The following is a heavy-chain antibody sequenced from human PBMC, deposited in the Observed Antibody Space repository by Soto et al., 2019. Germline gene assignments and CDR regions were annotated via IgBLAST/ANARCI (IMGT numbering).Heavy chain of an antibody. Sequence: SQTLSLTCAISGDSVSSNSAAWNWIRQPPSRGLEWLGRTYYRSKWYNDYAVSVKSRITINPDTSKNQFSLQLNSVTPEDTAVYYCARSLEMATMKGFDYWGQGTLVTVSS. V-gene: IGHV6-1*01. D-gene: IGHD5-12*01. CDR2: TYYRSKWYN. J-gene: IGHJ4*02. CDR3: ARSLEMATMKGFDY. CDR1: GDSVSSNSAA.